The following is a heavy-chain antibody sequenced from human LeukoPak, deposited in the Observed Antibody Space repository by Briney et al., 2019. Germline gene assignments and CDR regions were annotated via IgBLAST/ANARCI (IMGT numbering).Heavy chain of an antibody. V-gene: IGHV4-39*07. Sequence: SETLSLTCTVSGGSISSSSYYWGWIRQPPGMGLEWIGSIYYSGSTYYNPSLKSRVTISVDTSKNQFSLKLSSVTAADTAVYYCARVRYSSSHFDYWGQGTLVTVSS. CDR3: ARVRYSSSHFDY. CDR1: GGSISSSSYY. D-gene: IGHD6-6*01. CDR2: IYYSGST. J-gene: IGHJ4*02.